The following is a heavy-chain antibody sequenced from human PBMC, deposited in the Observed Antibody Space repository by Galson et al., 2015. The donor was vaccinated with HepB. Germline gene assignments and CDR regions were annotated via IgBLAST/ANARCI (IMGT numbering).Heavy chain of an antibody. Sequence: SLRLSCAASRFTVGSNYMSWVRQAPGKGLEWVSVIYSGGSTYYADSVKGRFTISRDNSKNTLYLQMNSLRAEDTAVYYCARDGYSSSGYVRYFDRWGRGTLVTVSS. CDR3: ARDGYSSSGYVRYFDR. CDR1: RFTVGSNY. CDR2: IYSGGST. J-gene: IGHJ2*01. V-gene: IGHV3-66*01. D-gene: IGHD6-13*01.